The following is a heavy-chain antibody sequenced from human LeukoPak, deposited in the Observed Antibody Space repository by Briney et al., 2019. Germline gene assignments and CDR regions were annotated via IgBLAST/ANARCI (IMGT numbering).Heavy chain of an antibody. CDR3: ARYKYSSPGGNWFDP. Sequence: SQTLSLTCTVSGGSISSGGYYWSWIRQHPGKGLEWIGYIYYSGSSYYNPSLKSRVTISVDTSKNQFSLKLSSVTAADTAVYYCARYKYSSPGGNWFDPWGQGTLVTVSS. V-gene: IGHV4-31*03. CDR2: IYYSGSS. CDR1: GGSISSGGYY. J-gene: IGHJ5*02. D-gene: IGHD6-6*01.